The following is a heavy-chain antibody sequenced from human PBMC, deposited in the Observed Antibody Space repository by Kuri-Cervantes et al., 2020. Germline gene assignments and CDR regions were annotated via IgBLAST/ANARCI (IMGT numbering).Heavy chain of an antibody. D-gene: IGHD3-22*01. J-gene: IGHJ6*03. Sequence: SETLSLTCTVSGGSISSSSYYWGWIRQPPGKGLEWIGSIYYSGSTNYNPSLQNRVAILVDTSKNQFSLKLSSVTAADTAVYYCARGLSSYDSSGYPNTHYYYMDVWGKGTTVTVSS. CDR3: ARGLSSYDSSGYPNTHYYYMDV. CDR2: IYYSGST. V-gene: IGHV4-39*07. CDR1: GGSISSSSYY.